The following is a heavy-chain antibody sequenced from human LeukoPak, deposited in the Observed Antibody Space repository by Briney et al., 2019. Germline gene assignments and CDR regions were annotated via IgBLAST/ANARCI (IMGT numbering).Heavy chain of an antibody. V-gene: IGHV1-46*01. CDR1: GYTFTSYY. CDR3: AAVQVGANYYFDY. D-gene: IGHD1-26*01. CDR2: SNPSGVGT. J-gene: IGHJ4*02. Sequence: ASVKVSCKASGYTFTSYYMHWVRQAPGQGLEWMGVSNPSGVGTNYAQKFQGRVTMTRDTSTTTVYMELSSLRSEDTAVYYCAAVQVGANYYFDYWGQGTLVTVSS.